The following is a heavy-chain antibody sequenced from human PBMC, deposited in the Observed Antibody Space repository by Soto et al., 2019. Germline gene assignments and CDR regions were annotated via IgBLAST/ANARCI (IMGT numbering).Heavy chain of an antibody. J-gene: IGHJ5*01. V-gene: IGHV2-5*02. CDR3: AHSIIIEPQGHIFVVPAAIDSCFVS. D-gene: IGHD2-2*01. CDR1: GFSLSTSGVG. Sequence: SDHTLENTTQTLTLTCTFSGFSLSTSGVGVGWIRQPPGKALEWLALIYWDDDKRYSPSLKSRLTITKDASKNQVVLTMTNMEPLDTATYYCAHSIIIEPQGHIFVVPAAIDSCFVSWWQGILVTVS. CDR2: IYWDDDK.